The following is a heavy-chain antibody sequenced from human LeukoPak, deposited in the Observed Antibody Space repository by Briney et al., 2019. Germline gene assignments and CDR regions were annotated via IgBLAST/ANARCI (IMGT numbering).Heavy chain of an antibody. CDR2: ISYDGSNK. Sequence: PGGSLRLSCAASGFTFSSYGMHWVRQAPGKGLEWVAVISYDGSNKYYADSVKGRFTISRDNSKNTLYLQMNSLRAEDTAVYYCAKDARYCSSTSCYWYFDYWGQGTLVTVSS. D-gene: IGHD2-2*01. J-gene: IGHJ4*02. CDR3: AKDARYCSSTSCYWYFDY. CDR1: GFTFSSYG. V-gene: IGHV3-30*18.